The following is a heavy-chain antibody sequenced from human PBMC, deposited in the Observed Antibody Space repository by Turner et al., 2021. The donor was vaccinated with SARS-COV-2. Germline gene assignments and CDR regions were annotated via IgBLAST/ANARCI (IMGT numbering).Heavy chain of an antibody. CDR1: GRTLSSYT. CDR2: IIPILGIA. CDR3: AMDHPVHAPADVGATGFRFDP. J-gene: IGHJ5*02. Sequence: HVQLVQSGADGKKLGSSVTVSCRACGRTLSSYTIPWVRQAPGQVHEWMGSIIPILGIANYAHKVQGRFTITADKSTSTAYMEQSSLRSEDTVIYYCAMDHPVHAPADVGATGFRFDPWGQGTLVTVSS. V-gene: IGHV1-69*02. D-gene: IGHD2-2*01.